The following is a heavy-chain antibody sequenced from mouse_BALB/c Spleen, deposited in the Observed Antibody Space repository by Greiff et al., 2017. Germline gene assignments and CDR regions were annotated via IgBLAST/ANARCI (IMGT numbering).Heavy chain of an antibody. CDR2: IYPGDGDT. D-gene: IGHD2-4*01. CDR1: GYTFTSYW. CDR3: ARSWDYPYFDY. V-gene: IGHV1-87*01. Sequence: QVQLKESGAELARPGASVKLSCKASGYTFTSYWMQWVKQRPGQGLEWIGAIYPGDGDTRYTQKFKGKATLTADKSSSTAYMQLSSLASEDSAVYYCARSWDYPYFDYWGQGTTLTVSS. J-gene: IGHJ2*01.